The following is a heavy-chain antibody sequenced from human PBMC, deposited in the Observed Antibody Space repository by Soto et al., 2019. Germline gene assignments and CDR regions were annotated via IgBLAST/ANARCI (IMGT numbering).Heavy chain of an antibody. CDR1: GFAFNNYG. D-gene: IGHD2-2*01. J-gene: IGHJ4*02. CDR3: AREDSIIIPAVSDF. V-gene: IGHV3-21*01. CDR2: ISKSDYT. Sequence: GGSLRLSCTVSGFAFNNYGINWVRQAPGKGLEWVSSISKSDYTYYSDSVKGRFAISRDNAKSSVSLQMNTLRVEDTAVYYCAREDSIIIPAVSDFWGQGTLVTVSA.